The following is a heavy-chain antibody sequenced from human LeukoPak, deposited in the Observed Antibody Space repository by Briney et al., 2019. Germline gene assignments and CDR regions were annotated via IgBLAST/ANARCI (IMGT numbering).Heavy chain of an antibody. CDR3: ARENYGDSNL. Sequence: GGSLRLSCAASGFTFSSYWMAWVRQAPGKGLEWVANINQDGSGKYYVDSVKGRFTISRDNAKNSLYLRMNSLRAEDTAVYYCARENYGDSNLWGQGTLVTVSS. V-gene: IGHV3-7*01. J-gene: IGHJ4*02. D-gene: IGHD4-17*01. CDR1: GFTFSSYW. CDR2: INQDGSGK.